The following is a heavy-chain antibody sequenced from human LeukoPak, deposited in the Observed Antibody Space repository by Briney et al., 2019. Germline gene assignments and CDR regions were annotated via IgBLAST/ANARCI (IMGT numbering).Heavy chain of an antibody. D-gene: IGHD1-26*01. CDR3: ARDESGSYLYYYYGMDV. CDR2: IWYDGSNK. J-gene: IGHJ6*02. Sequence: GGSLRLSCAASGFTFSSYGMHWVRQAPGKGLEWVAVIWYDGSNKYYADSVKGRFTISRDNSKSTLYLQMNSLRAEDTAVYYCARDESGSYLYYYYGMDVWGQGTTVTVSS. V-gene: IGHV3-33*01. CDR1: GFTFSSYG.